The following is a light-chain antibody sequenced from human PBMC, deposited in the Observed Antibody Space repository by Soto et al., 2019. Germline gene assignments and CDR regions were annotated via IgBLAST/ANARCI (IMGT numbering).Light chain of an antibody. CDR2: AAS. V-gene: IGKV1-39*01. CDR3: QQSSSTPPALT. J-gene: IGKJ4*01. Sequence: DIQMTQSPSSLSASVGDRVTITCRASQSISIYLNWYQQKPGKAPKLLIYAASSLQSGVPSRFSGSGSGTDFTLTISSLQPEDFATYYCQQSSSTPPALTFGGGTKVEIK. CDR1: QSISIY.